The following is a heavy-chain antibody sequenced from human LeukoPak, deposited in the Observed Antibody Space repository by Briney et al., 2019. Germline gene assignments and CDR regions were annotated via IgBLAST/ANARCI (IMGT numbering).Heavy chain of an antibody. CDR2: ISGSGGTA. J-gene: IGHJ4*02. V-gene: IGHV3-23*01. Sequence: GGSLRLSCAASGFTFSIYAMSWVRQAPGKGLEWVSAISGSGGTAYYADPVKGRFTISRDNSKNTLYLQMNSLRAEDTAVYYCAKKGYYDGSGYYMYYFDHWGQGTLVTVSS. CDR1: GFTFSIYA. CDR3: AKKGYYDGSGYYMYYFDH. D-gene: IGHD3-22*01.